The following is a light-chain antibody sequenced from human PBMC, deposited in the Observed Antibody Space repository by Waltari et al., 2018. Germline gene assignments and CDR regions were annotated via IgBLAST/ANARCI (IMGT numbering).Light chain of an antibody. CDR3: ATWDDSLNGL. V-gene: IGLV1-44*01. CDR1: SSNIGSKS. Sequence: QSVLTQPPSVSGTPGQRFSISCSRSSSNIGSKSVNWYQQAPGTAPKPLIYSKNQRPSGVPDRFSGSKSGTSASLAISGLQSEDEADYYCATWDDSLNGLFGGGTKLTVL. CDR2: SKN. J-gene: IGLJ2*01.